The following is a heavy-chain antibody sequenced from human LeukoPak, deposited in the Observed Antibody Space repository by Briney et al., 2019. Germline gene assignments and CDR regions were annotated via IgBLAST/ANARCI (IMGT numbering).Heavy chain of an antibody. CDR3: ARVSFTYGPLDS. D-gene: IGHD4-17*01. Sequence: SETLSLTCNVSRGSISSGGHYWSWIRQRPGKGLEWMGYTYFTGSTYYNPSLQSRLIISADTSMTQFSLGLRFVTAADTAVYYCARVSFTYGPLDSWGPGILVTVSS. CDR1: RGSISSGGHY. CDR2: TYFTGST. J-gene: IGHJ4*02. V-gene: IGHV4-31*03.